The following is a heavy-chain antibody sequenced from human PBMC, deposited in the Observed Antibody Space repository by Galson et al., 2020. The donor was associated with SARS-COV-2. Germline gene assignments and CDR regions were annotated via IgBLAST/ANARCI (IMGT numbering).Heavy chain of an antibody. Sequence: SETLSLTCTVSGGSISSGSYYWTWIRQPAGKGLEWIGRIYTSGTTNYNPSLKSRVTISVDMSKNQFSLKLNSVTAADTAVYYCARTGGYSYGIYYYGMDVWGQGTTVTVSS. CDR1: GGSISSGSYY. D-gene: IGHD5-18*01. J-gene: IGHJ6*02. CDR3: ARTGGYSYGIYYYGMDV. CDR2: IYTSGTT. V-gene: IGHV4-61*02.